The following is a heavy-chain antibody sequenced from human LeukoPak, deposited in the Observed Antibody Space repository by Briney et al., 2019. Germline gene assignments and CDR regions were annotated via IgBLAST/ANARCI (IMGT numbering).Heavy chain of an antibody. CDR1: GYTFTGYY. CDR2: INPNSGGT. CDR3: ARDKSQWELRFDY. Sequence: ASVKVSCKASGYTFTGYYMHWVRQAPGQGLEWMGWINPNSGGTNYAQKFQGRVTMTRDTSISTAYMELSRLRSDDTAVYYCARDKSQWELRFDYWGQGTLVTVSS. V-gene: IGHV1-2*02. D-gene: IGHD1-26*01. J-gene: IGHJ4*02.